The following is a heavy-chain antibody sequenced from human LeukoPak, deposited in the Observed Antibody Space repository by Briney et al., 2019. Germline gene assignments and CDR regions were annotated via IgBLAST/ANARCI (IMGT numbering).Heavy chain of an antibody. CDR2: ISWNSGSI. Sequence: GRSLRLSCAASGFTFDDYAMHWVRQPPGKGLEWVSGISWNSGSIGYADSVKGRFTISRDNSKNTLYLQMNSLRAEDTAVYYCARGLGDSSGYLDYWGQGTLVTVSS. CDR1: GFTFDDYA. CDR3: ARGLGDSSGYLDY. V-gene: IGHV3-9*01. D-gene: IGHD3-22*01. J-gene: IGHJ4*02.